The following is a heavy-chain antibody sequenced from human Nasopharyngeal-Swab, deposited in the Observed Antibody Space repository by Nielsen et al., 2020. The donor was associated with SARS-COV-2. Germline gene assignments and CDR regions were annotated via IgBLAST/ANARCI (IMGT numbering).Heavy chain of an antibody. V-gene: IGHV4-61*01. D-gene: IGHD2-2*01. CDR3: ARDRGDLRKYHFDS. CDR1: GGSVSRGSHY. CDR2: IFYTGNT. J-gene: IGHJ4*02. Sequence: SETLSLTCTVSGGSVSRGSHYWTWIRQPPGQELEWIGYIFYTGNTNYNPSLESRVTMSIDTSKNQFSLKLSSVTAADTAVYYCARDRGDLRKYHFDSRGQGTQIAVSS.